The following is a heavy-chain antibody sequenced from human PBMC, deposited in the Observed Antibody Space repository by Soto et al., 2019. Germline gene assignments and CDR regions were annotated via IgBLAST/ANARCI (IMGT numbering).Heavy chain of an antibody. CDR1: GFTFSSYS. CDR2: ISSSSSTI. J-gene: IGHJ4*02. V-gene: IGHV3-48*02. CDR3: ASGVARYNWSYPIIDY. Sequence: GGSLRLSCAASGFTFSSYSMNWVRQAPGKGLEWVSYISSSSSTIYYADSVKGRFTISRDNAKNSLYLQMNSLRDEDTAVYYCASGVARYNWSYPIIDYWGQGTLVTVSS. D-gene: IGHD1-7*01.